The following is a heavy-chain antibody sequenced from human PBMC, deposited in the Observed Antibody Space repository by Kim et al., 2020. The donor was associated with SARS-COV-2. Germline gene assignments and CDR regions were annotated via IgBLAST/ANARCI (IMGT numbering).Heavy chain of an antibody. CDR1: GGSISSYY. CDR2: IYYSGST. CDR3: ARGLDGQQLAFDY. Sequence: SETLSLTCTVSGGSISSYYWSWIRQPPGKGLEWIGYIYYSGSTNYNPSLKSRVTISVDTSKNQFSLKLSSVTAADTAVYYCARGLDGQQLAFDYWGQGTLVTVSS. D-gene: IGHD6-13*01. J-gene: IGHJ4*02. V-gene: IGHV4-59*08.